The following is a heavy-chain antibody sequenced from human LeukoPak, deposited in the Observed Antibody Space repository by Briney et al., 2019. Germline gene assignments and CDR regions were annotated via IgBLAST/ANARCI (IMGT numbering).Heavy chain of an antibody. Sequence: GGSLRLSCEASGFTFSSNWMHWVRQAPEKGLVWVSRINSDGSSISYADSVKARFTISRDNAKNTLFLQMNSLRAEDTAVYYCASSDWYAAFDGWGQARLLTVSS. V-gene: IGHV3-74*01. D-gene: IGHD3-9*01. J-gene: IGHJ3*01. CDR2: INSDGSSI. CDR1: GFTFSSNW. CDR3: ASSDWYAAFDG.